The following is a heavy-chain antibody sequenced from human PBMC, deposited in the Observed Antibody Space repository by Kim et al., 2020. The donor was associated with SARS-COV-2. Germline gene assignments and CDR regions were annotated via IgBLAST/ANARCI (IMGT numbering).Heavy chain of an antibody. J-gene: IGHJ6*02. CDR1: GFTFSSYA. CDR3: ATKWVSGWFGESGGDYYYGMDV. V-gene: IGHV3-23*01. Sequence: GGSLRLSCAASGFTFSSYAMSWVRQAPGKGLEWVSAISGSGGSTYYADSVKGRFTISRDNSKNTLYLQMNSLRAEDTAVYYCATKWVSGWFGESGGDYYYGMDVWGQGTTVTVSS. CDR2: ISGSGGST. D-gene: IGHD3-10*01.